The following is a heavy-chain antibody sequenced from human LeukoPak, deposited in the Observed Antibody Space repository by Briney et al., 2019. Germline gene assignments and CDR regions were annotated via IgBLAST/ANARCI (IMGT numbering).Heavy chain of an antibody. J-gene: IGHJ4*02. CDR3: ARVAQNYYDSSGPVRF. CDR2: IKQDGSEK. V-gene: IGHV3-7*01. D-gene: IGHD3-22*01. CDR1: GFTFSSYW. Sequence: GGSLRLSCAASGFTFSSYWMSWVRQAPGKGLEWVANIKQDGSEKYYVDSVKGRFTISRDNAKNSLYLQMNSLRAEDTAVYYCARVAQNYYDSSGPVRFWGQGTLVTVSS.